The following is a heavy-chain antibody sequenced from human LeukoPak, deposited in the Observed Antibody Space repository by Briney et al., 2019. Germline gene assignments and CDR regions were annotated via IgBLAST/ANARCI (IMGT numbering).Heavy chain of an antibody. CDR1: GFTLDDYT. D-gene: IGHD1-14*01. CDR3: AKDIEKEPMYYFDY. CDR2: ISGDGGST. J-gene: IGHJ4*02. V-gene: IGHV3-43*02. Sequence: VGSLRLSCAAAGFTLDDYTMHWIRQAPGTGVEWVSLISGDGGSTYYADSVKGRFTISRDNSKISLYLQMNSLRTEDTAMYYCAKDIEKEPMYYFDYWGQGTLVTVSS.